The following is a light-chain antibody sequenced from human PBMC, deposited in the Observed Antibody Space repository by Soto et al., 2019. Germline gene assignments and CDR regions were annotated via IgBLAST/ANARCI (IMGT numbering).Light chain of an antibody. J-gene: IGKJ4*01. CDR3: QQYDNLPLT. CDR1: QDISNY. Sequence: DIQMTQSRSSLSASVGDRVTITCQASQDISNYLNWYQQKPGKAPKFLIYDASNLETGVPSRFSGSGSGTDFTFTISSLQPEDIATYYCQQYDNLPLTFGGGTKVDIK. V-gene: IGKV1-33*01. CDR2: DAS.